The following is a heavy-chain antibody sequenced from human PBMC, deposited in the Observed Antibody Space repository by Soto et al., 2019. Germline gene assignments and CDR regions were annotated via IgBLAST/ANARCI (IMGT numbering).Heavy chain of an antibody. D-gene: IGHD3-3*01. CDR1: GFTFDSYA. J-gene: IGHJ3*01. V-gene: IGHV3-23*01. Sequence: EVKLLESGGGLAQPGGSLRLSCVGSGFTFDSYAISWVRQAPGKGXXXISAISGNGAGTDYAHSVKGRFTISRDNSKNTVHLQMNSLRAEDTALYYCAKDTVGGYSFWSGYYSDGLDVWGQGTMVTVSS. CDR3: AKDTVGGYSFWSGYYSDGLDV. CDR2: ISGNGAGT.